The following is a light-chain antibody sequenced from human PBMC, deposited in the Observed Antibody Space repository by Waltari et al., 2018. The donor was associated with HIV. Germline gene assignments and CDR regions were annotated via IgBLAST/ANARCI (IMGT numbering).Light chain of an antibody. Sequence: DIVMTQSPDSLDVSLGERAPINCKSSQSVLYSSNNKNYLAWYQQKPGQPPKLLIYWASTREAGVPDRFSGSGSGTDLTLTISSLQAEDVAVYYCQQYYSTPLTFGGGTKVEIK. J-gene: IGKJ4*01. CDR2: WAS. V-gene: IGKV4-1*01. CDR3: QQYYSTPLT. CDR1: QSVLYSSNNKNY.